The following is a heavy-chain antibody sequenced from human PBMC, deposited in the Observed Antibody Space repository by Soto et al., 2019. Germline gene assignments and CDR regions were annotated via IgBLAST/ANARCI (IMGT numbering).Heavy chain of an antibody. D-gene: IGHD3-3*01. CDR2: IWYDGSNK. CDR3: ARGRGDYDFWSGHAFDI. Sequence: GGSLRLSCAASGFTFSSYGMHWVRQAPGKGLEWVAVIWYDGSNKYYADSVKGRFTISRDNSKNTLYLQMNSLRAEDTAVYYCARGRGDYDFWSGHAFDIWGQGTMVTV. CDR1: GFTFSSYG. V-gene: IGHV3-33*01. J-gene: IGHJ3*02.